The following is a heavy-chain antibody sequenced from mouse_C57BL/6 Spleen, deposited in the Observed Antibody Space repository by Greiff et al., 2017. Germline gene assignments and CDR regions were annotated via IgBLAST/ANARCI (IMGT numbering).Heavy chain of an antibody. CDR1: GYAFSSSW. V-gene: IGHV1-82*01. J-gene: IGHJ3*01. Sequence: QVQLQQSGPELVKPGASVKISCKASGYAFSSSWMNWVKQRPGKGLEWIGRIYPGDGDTNYNGKFKGKATLTADKSSSTAYMQLSSLTSEDSAVXFCAREGTTVDGFAYWGQGTLVTVSA. CDR2: IYPGDGDT. D-gene: IGHD1-1*01. CDR3: AREGTTVDGFAY.